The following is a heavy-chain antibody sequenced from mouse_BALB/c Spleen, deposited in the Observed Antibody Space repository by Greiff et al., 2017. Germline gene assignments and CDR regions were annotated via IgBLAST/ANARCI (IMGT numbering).Heavy chain of an antibody. CDR1: GYAFTNYL. CDR2: INPGSGGT. J-gene: IGHJ4*01. Sequence: QVQLQQSGAELVRPGTSVKVSCKASGYAFTNYLIEWVKQRPGQGLEWIGVINPGSGGTNYNEKFKGKATLTADKSSSTAYMQLSSLTSDDSAVYFCARGVVARGYAMDYWGQGTSVTVSS. CDR3: ARGVVARGYAMDY. D-gene: IGHD1-1*01. V-gene: IGHV1-54*01.